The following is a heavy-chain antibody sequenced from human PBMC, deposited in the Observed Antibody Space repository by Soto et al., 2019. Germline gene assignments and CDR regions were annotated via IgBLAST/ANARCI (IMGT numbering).Heavy chain of an antibody. CDR1: GFTFSSYG. CDR2: ISYDGSNK. D-gene: IGHD3-10*01. Sequence: QVQLVESGGGAVQPGRSLRLSCAASGFTFSSYGMHWVRQAPGKGLEWVAVISYDGSNKYYADSVKGRFTISRGNSNNTLYLQMNSLRAEDTAVYYGAKDSGWGTYPSFWGQGTLVTVSS. CDR3: AKDSGWGTYPSF. J-gene: IGHJ4*02. V-gene: IGHV3-30*18.